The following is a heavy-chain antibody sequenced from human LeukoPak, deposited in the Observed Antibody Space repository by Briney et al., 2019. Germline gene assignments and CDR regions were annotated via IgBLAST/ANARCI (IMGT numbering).Heavy chain of an antibody. CDR3: ARVLWNGDYPRFDY. Sequence: GGSLRLSCAASGFTVSSNYMNWVRQAPGKGLEWVSIIYSGGTTYYADSVKGRFTISRDNSKNTLYLQMNSLRAEDTAVYYCARVLWNGDYPRFDYWGQGTLVTVSS. J-gene: IGHJ4*02. D-gene: IGHD4-17*01. CDR2: IYSGGTT. V-gene: IGHV3-53*01. CDR1: GFTVSSNY.